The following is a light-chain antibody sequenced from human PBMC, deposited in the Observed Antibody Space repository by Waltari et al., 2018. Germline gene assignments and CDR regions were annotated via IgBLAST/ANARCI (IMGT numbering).Light chain of an antibody. V-gene: IGLV2-14*01. J-gene: IGLJ3*02. Sequence: QSALTQPASVSGSPGQSITISCTGTSSDVGGYNYVSWYQQYPGKAPKLMIYDVSKRHSGVSNRFSGSKSGNTASLTISGLQAEDEADYYCSSYTSSSTFNWVFGGGTKLTVL. CDR1: SSDVGGYNY. CDR3: SSYTSSSTFNWV. CDR2: DVS.